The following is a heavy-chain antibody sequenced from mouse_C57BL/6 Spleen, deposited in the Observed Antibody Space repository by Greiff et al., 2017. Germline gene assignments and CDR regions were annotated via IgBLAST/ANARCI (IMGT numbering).Heavy chain of an antibody. D-gene: IGHD2-3*01. CDR2: IDPSDSET. CDR1: GYTFTSYW. CDR3: AREGIMVSHFDY. J-gene: IGHJ2*01. Sequence: QVQLQQPGAELVRPGSSVKLSCKASGYTFTSYWMHWVKQRPIQGLEWIGNIDPSDSETHYNQKFKDKATLTVDKSSSTAYMQLSSLTSEDSAVYYCAREGIMVSHFDYWGQGTTLTVSS. V-gene: IGHV1-52*01.